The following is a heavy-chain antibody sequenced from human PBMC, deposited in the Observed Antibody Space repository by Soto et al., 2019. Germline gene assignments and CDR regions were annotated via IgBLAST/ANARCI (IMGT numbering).Heavy chain of an antibody. CDR1: GYPFTSYG. J-gene: IGHJ4*02. CDR3: VRDPRWQQLEFDF. Sequence: QVQLVQSGAEVTKPGASVKVSCKASGYPFTSYGVSWVRQAPGQGLEWIGWISASDGETHSAQKFQGRVPMTTDTSTTTAYLDLRSLTSDDTAVYYCVRDPRWQQLEFDFWGQGTLVTVSS. CDR2: ISASDGET. V-gene: IGHV1-18*01. D-gene: IGHD1-1*01.